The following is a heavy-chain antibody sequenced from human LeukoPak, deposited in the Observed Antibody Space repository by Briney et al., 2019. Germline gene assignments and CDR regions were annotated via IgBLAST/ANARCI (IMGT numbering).Heavy chain of an antibody. CDR1: GFTFSSYG. Sequence: GGSLRLSCAASGFTFSSYGMHWVRQAPGKGLEWVAFIRYDGSNKYCADSVKARFTISRDNSKNTLYLQMNSLRAEDTAVYYCANLVGATTGGPYWGQGTLVTVSS. D-gene: IGHD1-26*01. CDR2: IRYDGSNK. J-gene: IGHJ4*02. V-gene: IGHV3-30*02. CDR3: ANLVGATTGGPY.